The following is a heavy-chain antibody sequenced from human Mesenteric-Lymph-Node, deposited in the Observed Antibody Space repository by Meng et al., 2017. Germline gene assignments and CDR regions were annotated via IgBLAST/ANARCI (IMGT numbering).Heavy chain of an antibody. V-gene: IGHV1-18*01. J-gene: IGHJ5*02. CDR3: ARRSYNSGHNWFDP. CDR2: ISTYNGNT. Sequence: ASVKVSCKASGYTFTGYPITWVRQAPGQGLEWMGRISTYNGNTNYAQKFKGRLTMTTDTSTSTAYMGLRSLKSDDTAVYYCARRSYNSGHNWFDPWGQGTLVTVSS. D-gene: IGHD3-10*01. CDR1: GYTFTGYP.